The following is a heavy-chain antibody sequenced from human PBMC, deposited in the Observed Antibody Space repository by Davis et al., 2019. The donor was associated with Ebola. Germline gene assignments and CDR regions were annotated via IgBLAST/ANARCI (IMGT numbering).Heavy chain of an antibody. D-gene: IGHD5-12*01. J-gene: IGHJ4*02. Sequence: HSQTLSLTCAISGDNVSSGGWNWIRQSPSRGLEWLGRTYYSSKWYTDYAVSVKSRITINPDTSKNQFSLQLNSVTAEDTAVYYCARGWLRSKFDYWGPGTLVTVSS. CDR2: TYYSSKWYT. V-gene: IGHV6-1*01. CDR3: ARGWLRSKFDY. CDR1: GDNVSSGG.